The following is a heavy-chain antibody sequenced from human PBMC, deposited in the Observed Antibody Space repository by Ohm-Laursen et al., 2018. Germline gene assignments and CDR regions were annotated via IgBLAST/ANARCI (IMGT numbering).Heavy chain of an antibody. D-gene: IGHD6-19*01. CDR1: VGTFSSYA. CDR3: ARDMWLVGPSAFDI. CDR2: IIPIFGTA. V-gene: IGHV1-69*06. J-gene: IGHJ3*02. Sequence: SAKASCKASVGTFSSYAISWVRQAPGQGLEWMGGIIPIFGTANYAQKFQGRVTITADKSTSTAYMELSSLRSEDTAVYYCARDMWLVGPSAFDIWGQGTMVTVSS.